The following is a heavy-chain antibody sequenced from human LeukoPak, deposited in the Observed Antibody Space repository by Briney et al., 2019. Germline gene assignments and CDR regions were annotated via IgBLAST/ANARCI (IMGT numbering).Heavy chain of an antibody. CDR2: INPNSGGT. CDR1: GYTFTGYY. V-gene: IGHV1-2*02. CDR3: ASPWGIAVAGPLDY. D-gene: IGHD6-19*01. J-gene: IGHJ4*02. Sequence: ASVKVSCKASGYTFTGYYMHWVRQAPGQGLEWMGWINPNSGGTNYAQKFQGSVTMTRDTSISTAYMELSRLRSDDTAVYYCASPWGIAVAGPLDYWGQGTLVTVSS.